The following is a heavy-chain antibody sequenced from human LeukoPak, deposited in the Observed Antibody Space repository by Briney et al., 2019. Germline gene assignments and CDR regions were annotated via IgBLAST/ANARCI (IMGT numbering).Heavy chain of an antibody. J-gene: IGHJ4*02. V-gene: IGHV3-7*01. Sequence: GGSLRLSCAASGFTFTRYWMSWVRQAPGKGLEWVANVEQDGSEENYVDSVRGRFTISRDNAENSVFLQMDSLRPEDTGMYYCARGPGMTDYWGQGTLVTVSS. CDR2: VEQDGSEE. CDR1: GFTFTRYW. CDR3: ARGPGMTDY. D-gene: IGHD3-10*01.